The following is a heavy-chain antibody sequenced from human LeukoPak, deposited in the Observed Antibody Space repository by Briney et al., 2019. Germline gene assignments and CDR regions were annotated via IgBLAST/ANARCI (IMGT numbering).Heavy chain of an antibody. CDR3: ARRAPYGSGSYFPNFDY. D-gene: IGHD3-10*01. V-gene: IGHV3-30*03. CDR2: ISYDGSKK. J-gene: IGHJ4*02. Sequence: PGGSLRLSCAASGFTFSSYGMHWVRQAPGKGLEWVTVISYDGSKKYYGDSVKGRFTISRDNSKNTLYLQMNSLRAEDTAVYYCARRAPYGSGSYFPNFDYWGQGTLVTVSS. CDR1: GFTFSSYG.